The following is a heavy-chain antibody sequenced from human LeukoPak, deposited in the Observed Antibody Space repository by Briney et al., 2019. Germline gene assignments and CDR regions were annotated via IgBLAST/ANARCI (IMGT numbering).Heavy chain of an antibody. V-gene: IGHV4-59*01. CDR2: IYYSGST. D-gene: IGHD3-10*01. CDR1: GGSISSYY. J-gene: IGHJ5*02. Sequence: SETLSLTCTVSGGSISSYYWSWIRQPPGKGLEGIGYIYYSGSTNYNPSLKSRVTISVDTSKNQFSLKLSSVTAADTAVYYCARGSQGGFEEFKKHNWFDPWGQGTLVTVSS. CDR3: ARGSQGGFEEFKKHNWFDP.